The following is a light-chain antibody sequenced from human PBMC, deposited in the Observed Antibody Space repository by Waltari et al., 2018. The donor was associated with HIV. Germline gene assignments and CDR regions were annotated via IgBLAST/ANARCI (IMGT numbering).Light chain of an antibody. Sequence: QSVLTQPPSVSGAPGQRVTIPCPGRSPNPGAGYDVHWYQQLPGTAPKLLIYGNNNRPSGVPDRFSGSKSGTSASLAITGLQAEDEADYYCQSFDSRLSLWVFGGGTKLTVL. CDR3: QSFDSRLSLWV. V-gene: IGLV1-40*01. J-gene: IGLJ3*02. CDR1: SPNPGAGYD. CDR2: GNN.